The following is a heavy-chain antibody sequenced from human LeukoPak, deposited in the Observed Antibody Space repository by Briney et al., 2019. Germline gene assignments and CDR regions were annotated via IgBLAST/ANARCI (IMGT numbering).Heavy chain of an antibody. J-gene: IGHJ4*02. V-gene: IGHV1-2*04. D-gene: IGHD3-10*01. CDR3: ARVGSGSYWDYFDY. CDR1: GYTFTGYY. CDR2: INPNSGGT. Sequence: ALVKVSCKASGYTFTGYYMHWVRQAPGQGLEWMGWINPNSGGTNYAQKFQGWVTMTRDTSISTAYMELSRLRSDDTAVYYCARVGSGSYWDYFDYWGQGTLVTVPS.